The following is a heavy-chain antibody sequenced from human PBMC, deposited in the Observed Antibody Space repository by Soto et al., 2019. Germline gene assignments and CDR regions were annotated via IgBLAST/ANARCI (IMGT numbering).Heavy chain of an antibody. CDR2: SDPADGET. Sequence: GASVKVSCKVSGYNLNDLSIHWVRQAPGKGLEWMGGSDPADGETIYAQKLQGRVTMTEATSTDTAYMELSSLRSEDTAVYYCATVIVSTIPLDYWGQGTLVTVSS. CDR3: ATVIVSTIPLDY. D-gene: IGHD5-12*01. J-gene: IGHJ4*02. V-gene: IGHV1-24*01. CDR1: GYNLNDLS.